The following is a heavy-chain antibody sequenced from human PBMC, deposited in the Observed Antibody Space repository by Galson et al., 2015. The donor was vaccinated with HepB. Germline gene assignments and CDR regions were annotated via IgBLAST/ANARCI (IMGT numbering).Heavy chain of an antibody. V-gene: IGHV3-30*03. CDR3: ARDRGRQYFYYYMDV. D-gene: IGHD2/OR15-2a*01. CDR1: GFTFSSYG. CDR2: ISYDGSNK. J-gene: IGHJ6*03. Sequence: SLRLSCAASGFTFSSYGMHWVRQAPGKGLEWVAVISYDGSNKYYADSVKGRFTISRDNSKNTLYLQMNSLRAEDTAVYYCARDRGRQYFYYYMDVWGKGTTVTVSS.